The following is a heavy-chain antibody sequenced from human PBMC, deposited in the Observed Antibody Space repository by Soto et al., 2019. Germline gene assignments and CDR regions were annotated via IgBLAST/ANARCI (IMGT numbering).Heavy chain of an antibody. CDR1: GFTFSSYG. Sequence: GGSLRLSCAASGFTFSSYGMHWVRQAPGKGLEWVAVISYDGSNKYYADSVKGRFTISRDNSKNTLYLQMNSLRAEDTAVYYCAKLTAYYDFWSGSLRPYWGQGTLVTVSS. D-gene: IGHD3-3*01. J-gene: IGHJ4*02. CDR3: AKLTAYYDFWSGSLRPY. CDR2: ISYDGSNK. V-gene: IGHV3-30*18.